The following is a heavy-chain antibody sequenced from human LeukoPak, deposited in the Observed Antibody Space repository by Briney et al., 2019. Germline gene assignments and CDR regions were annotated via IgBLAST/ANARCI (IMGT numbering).Heavy chain of an antibody. Sequence: GASVKVSCKVSVYTLTELSMQSVRQAPGKGREWRGGFDPEDGETIYAQKFQGRVTMTEDTSTDTAYMELSSLRSEDTAVYYCATVGRAGEYYYDSSGYYLDYWGQGTLVTVSS. CDR3: ATVGRAGEYYYDSSGYYLDY. J-gene: IGHJ4*02. CDR2: FDPEDGET. V-gene: IGHV1-24*01. D-gene: IGHD3-22*01. CDR1: VYTLTELS.